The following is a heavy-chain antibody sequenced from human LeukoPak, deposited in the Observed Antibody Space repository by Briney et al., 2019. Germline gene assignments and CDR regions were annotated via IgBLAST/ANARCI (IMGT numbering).Heavy chain of an antibody. CDR1: GYRFTNHW. V-gene: IGHV5-51*01. CDR3: ARQGVYFSDSSAFYH. CDR2: IYPGDSDT. J-gene: IGHJ4*02. D-gene: IGHD3-22*01. Sequence: GESLQISSKASGYRFTNHWIAWVRQMPGKGLELLGSIYPGDSDTRYSPSFQGQITISADKSVATAYLQWSSLKASDTAIYYCARQGVYFSDSSAFYHWGQGTLITVSS.